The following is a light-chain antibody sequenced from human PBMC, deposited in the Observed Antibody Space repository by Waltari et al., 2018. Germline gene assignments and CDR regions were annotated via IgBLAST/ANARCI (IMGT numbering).Light chain of an antibody. CDR1: ISNIGAGYG. CDR2: ANI. CDR3: QSYDSSLRARV. Sequence: QSVLTQPPSVSGAPGQRVTISCTGSISNIGAGYGVHWYQPLPGTAPKLLLYANINRLSGCPDRVSGCKSGTSASLAITGLQADDEADYYCQSYDSSLRARVFGGGTKLTVL. J-gene: IGLJ3*02. V-gene: IGLV1-40*01.